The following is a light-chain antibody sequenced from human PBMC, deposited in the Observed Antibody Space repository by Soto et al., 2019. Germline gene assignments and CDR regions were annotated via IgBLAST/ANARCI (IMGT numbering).Light chain of an antibody. CDR3: QQHNNWPRT. CDR2: GAT. CDR1: QSVSIL. V-gene: IGKV3-15*01. Sequence: EIVMRLAHANRVVSPGERATVSCRGGQSVSILLAWYQQKPGQAPRLLIHGATTRATGIPARFSGSGSGTEFTLTISIRHSEDFAVYYSQQHNNWPRTFGQGTKVDIK. J-gene: IGKJ1*01.